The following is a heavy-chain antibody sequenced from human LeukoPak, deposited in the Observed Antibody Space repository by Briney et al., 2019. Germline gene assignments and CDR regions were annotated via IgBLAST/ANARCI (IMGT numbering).Heavy chain of an antibody. D-gene: IGHD6-13*01. V-gene: IGHV3-23*01. CDR1: GFTFSSYA. Sequence: GGSLRLSCAASGFTFSSYAMSWVRQAPGKGLEWVSAISGSGGSTYYADSVKGRFTISRDNSKNTLYLQMNGLRAEDTDVYYCAKDLRYISILGAFDIWGQGTMVTVSS. J-gene: IGHJ3*02. CDR3: AKDLRYISILGAFDI. CDR2: ISGSGGST.